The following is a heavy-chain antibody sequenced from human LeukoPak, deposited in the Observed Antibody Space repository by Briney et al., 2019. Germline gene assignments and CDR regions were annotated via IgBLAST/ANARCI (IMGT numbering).Heavy chain of an antibody. CDR3: AKDHKYSSSSGVGYMDV. D-gene: IGHD6-6*01. CDR1: GFTFSSYS. Sequence: GGSLRLSCAASGFTFSSYSMNWVRQAPGKGLEWVSSISSSSSYIYYADSVKGRFTISRDNAKNSLYLQMNSLRAEDTAVYYCAKDHKYSSSSGVGYMDVRGKGTTVTVSS. CDR2: ISSSSSYI. V-gene: IGHV3-21*01. J-gene: IGHJ6*03.